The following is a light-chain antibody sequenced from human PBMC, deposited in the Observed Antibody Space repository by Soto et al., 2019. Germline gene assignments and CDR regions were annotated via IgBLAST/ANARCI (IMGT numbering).Light chain of an antibody. CDR2: GAS. CDR1: QIITSGY. J-gene: IGKJ2*01. V-gene: IGKV3-20*01. CDR3: QQYGSSPRT. Sequence: EIVLTQSPDTLSLSPGERATLSCRASQIITSGYLAWYQQTRGQAPRLLIYGASIRATGVPGRFSGSGSGTDFTLSISGLEPEDFALYYWQQYGSSPRTFGQGTKVEIK.